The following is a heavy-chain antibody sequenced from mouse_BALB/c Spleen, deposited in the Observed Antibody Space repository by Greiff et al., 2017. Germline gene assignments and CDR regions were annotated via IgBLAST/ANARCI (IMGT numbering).Heavy chain of an antibody. V-gene: IGHV2-6-2*01. CDR1: GFSLTSYG. CDR3: ARNRYNAMDY. Sequence: QVQLKQSGPDLVAPSQSLSITCTVSGFSLTSYGVHWVRQPPGKGLECLVVIWSDGSTTYNSALKSRLSISKDNSKSQVFLKMNSLQTDDTAMYYCARNRYNAMDYWGQGTSVTVSS. J-gene: IGHJ4*01. CDR2: IWSDGST. D-gene: IGHD2-14*01.